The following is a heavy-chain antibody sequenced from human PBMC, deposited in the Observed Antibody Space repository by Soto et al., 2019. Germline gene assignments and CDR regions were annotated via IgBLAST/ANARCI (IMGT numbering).Heavy chain of an antibody. J-gene: IGHJ3*02. CDR2: IYYSGST. CDR1: GGSISSSSYY. V-gene: IGHV4-39*01. D-gene: IGHD3-10*01. Sequence: KSSETLSLTCTVSGGSISSSSYYWGRIREPPGKGLEWIGSIYYSGSTYYNPSLKSRVTISVDTSKNQFSLKLSSVTAADTAVYYCARTKIQLWTNGTMVRGVIIVAFDIRGQRTMVTVSS. CDR3: ARTKIQLWTNGTMVRGVIIVAFDI.